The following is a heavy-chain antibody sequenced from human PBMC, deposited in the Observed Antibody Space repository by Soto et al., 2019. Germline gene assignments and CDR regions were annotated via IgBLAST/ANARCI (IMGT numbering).Heavy chain of an antibody. V-gene: IGHV4-61*08. Sequence: SETLSLTCTVSGGSISSPDYYWSWIRQPPGKGLEWIGYIYYSGSTNYNPSLKSRVTISVDTSKNQFSLKLSSVTAADTAVYYCAREAQQLPYDYWGQGTLVTVSS. CDR3: AREAQQLPYDY. J-gene: IGHJ4*02. CDR2: IYYSGST. D-gene: IGHD6-13*01. CDR1: GGSISSPDYY.